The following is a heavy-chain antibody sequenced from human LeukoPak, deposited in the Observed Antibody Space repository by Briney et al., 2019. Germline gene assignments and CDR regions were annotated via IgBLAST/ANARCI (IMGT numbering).Heavy chain of an antibody. CDR1: GGSISSSGYY. Sequence: SETLSLTYTVSGGSISSSGYYWGWIRQPPGKGLEWIASIYYSGSTYYDPSLKSRVTISVDTSKNQLSLKLSSLTSADTAVYYCARHEYSGSYYGLSWFDPWGQGTLVTVSS. CDR3: ARHEYSGSYYGLSWFDP. V-gene: IGHV4-39*01. CDR2: IYYSGST. J-gene: IGHJ5*02. D-gene: IGHD1-26*01.